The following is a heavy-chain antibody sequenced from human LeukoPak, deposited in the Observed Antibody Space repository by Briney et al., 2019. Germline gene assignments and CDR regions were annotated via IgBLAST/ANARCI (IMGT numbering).Heavy chain of an antibody. CDR2: INHSGST. J-gene: IGHJ4*02. CDR1: GGSFSGYY. Sequence: PSETLSLTCAVYGGSFSGYYWSWIRQPPGKGLEWIGEINHSGSTNYNPPLKSRVTISVDTSKNQFSLKLSSVTAADTAVYYCARRLSSSWQPKYYFDYWGQGTLVTVSS. CDR3: ARRLSSSWQPKYYFDY. D-gene: IGHD6-13*01. V-gene: IGHV4-34*01.